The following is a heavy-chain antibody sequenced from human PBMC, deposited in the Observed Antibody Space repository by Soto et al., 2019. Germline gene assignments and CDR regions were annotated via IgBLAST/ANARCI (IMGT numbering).Heavy chain of an antibody. Sequence: SETLSLTCAVYGGSFSGYYWSWIRQPPGKGLEWIGEINHSGSTNYNPSLKSRVTMSVDTSKNQFSLKLSSVTAADTAVYSCARLGATVTTSAFDYWGQGTLVTVSS. CDR1: GGSFSGYY. D-gene: IGHD4-17*01. CDR2: INHSGST. CDR3: ARLGATVTTSAFDY. J-gene: IGHJ4*02. V-gene: IGHV4-34*01.